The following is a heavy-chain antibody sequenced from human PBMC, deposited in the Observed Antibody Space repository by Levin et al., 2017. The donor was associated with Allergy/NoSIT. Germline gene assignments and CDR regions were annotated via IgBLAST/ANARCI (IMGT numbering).Heavy chain of an antibody. D-gene: IGHD6-19*01. Sequence: SGPTLVKPTQTLTLTCTFSGFSLSTRTVGVGWTRQPPGEAPEWLAVNYWDDDKRYSPSLKRRLTITKDTSKNQEVLTMTNMVPVDTATYSCAHTRAVAGVWFDPWGQGTLVIVSS. CDR2: NYWDDDK. CDR1: GFSLSTRTVG. J-gene: IGHJ5*02. CDR3: AHTRAVAGVWFDP. V-gene: IGHV2-5*02.